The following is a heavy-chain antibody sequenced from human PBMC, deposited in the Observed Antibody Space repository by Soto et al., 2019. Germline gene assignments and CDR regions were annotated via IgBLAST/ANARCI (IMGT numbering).Heavy chain of an antibody. CDR1: GGSISSSSYY. J-gene: IGHJ6*02. D-gene: IGHD2-2*01. CDR2: IYYSGST. CDR3: STSSFGYYYGMDV. V-gene: IGHV4-39*01. Sequence: SETLSLTCTVSGGSISSSSYYWGWIRQPPGKGLEWIGSIYYSGSTYYTPSLESRLTISVDTSKNQFSLKLSSVPAADTAVYYCSTSSFGYYYGMDVWGQGTTVTV.